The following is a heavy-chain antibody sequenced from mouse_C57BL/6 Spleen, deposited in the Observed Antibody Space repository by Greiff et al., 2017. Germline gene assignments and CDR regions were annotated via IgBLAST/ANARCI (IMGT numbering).Heavy chain of an antibody. V-gene: IGHV6-3*01. CDR2: IRLKSDNYAT. Sequence: EVKLMESGGGLVQPGGSMKLSCVASGFTFSNYWMNWVRQSPEKGLEWVAQIRLKSDNYATHYAESVKGRFTISRDDSKSSVYLQMNNLRAEDTESYYCTGRFYAMDYWGQGTSVTVSS. CDR3: TGRFYAMDY. CDR1: GFTFSNYW. J-gene: IGHJ4*01.